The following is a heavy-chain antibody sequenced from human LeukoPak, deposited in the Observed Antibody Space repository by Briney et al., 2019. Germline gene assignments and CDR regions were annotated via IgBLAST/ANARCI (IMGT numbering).Heavy chain of an antibody. J-gene: IGHJ4*02. Sequence: ASVKVSCKASGYTFTSYYMHWVRQAPGQGLEWMGIINPSGGSTSYAQKFQGRVTMTRDMSTSTVYMELSSLRSEDTAVYYCARDYDEAVAGTIIGYWGQGTLATVSS. CDR1: GYTFTSYY. V-gene: IGHV1-46*01. CDR2: INPSGGST. CDR3: ARDYDEAVAGTIIGY. D-gene: IGHD6-19*01.